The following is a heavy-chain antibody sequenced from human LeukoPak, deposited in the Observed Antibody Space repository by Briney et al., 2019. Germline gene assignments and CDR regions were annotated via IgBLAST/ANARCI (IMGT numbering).Heavy chain of an antibody. Sequence: GGSLRLSCAASGFTFSSFQMNWVRQAPGKGLEWVSYISSSGTTIYYADAVKGRFTISRDNARNSLYLQMNSLRAEDTALYYCARGGGDIPIDYWGQGTLVAVSS. J-gene: IGHJ4*02. CDR2: ISSSGTTI. D-gene: IGHD2-21*02. CDR1: GFTFSSFQ. V-gene: IGHV3-48*03. CDR3: ARGGGDIPIDY.